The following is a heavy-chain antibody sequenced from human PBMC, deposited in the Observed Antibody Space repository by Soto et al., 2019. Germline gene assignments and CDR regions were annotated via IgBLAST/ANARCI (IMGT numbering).Heavy chain of an antibody. V-gene: IGHV3-23*01. D-gene: IGHD3-22*01. CDR3: AKAQGLLLRGEVDY. J-gene: IGHJ4*02. Sequence: EVQLLESGGGLVQPGGSLRLSCAASGFTFSNYAMTWVRQAPGKGLEWVSAISGSGGSTYYADSVKGRFTISRDNSKNTLYLQMNSLRAEDTAVYYCAKAQGLLLRGEVDYWGQGTLVTVSS. CDR2: ISGSGGST. CDR1: GFTFSNYA.